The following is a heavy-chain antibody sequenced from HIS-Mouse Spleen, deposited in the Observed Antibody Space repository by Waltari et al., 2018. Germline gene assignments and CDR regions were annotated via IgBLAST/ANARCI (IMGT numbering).Heavy chain of an antibody. J-gene: IGHJ2*01. V-gene: IGHV4-39*07. CDR1: GGSISSSSYY. CDR3: AREIPYSSSWYDWYFDL. Sequence: QLQLQESGPGLVKPSETLSLTCTVSGGSISSSSYYWGWIRQPPGKGLEWIGSNYYSGSTYYNPSLKSRVTISVATSKNQFSLKLSSVTAADTAVYYCAREIPYSSSWYDWYFDLWGRGTLVTVSS. CDR2: NYYSGST. D-gene: IGHD6-13*01.